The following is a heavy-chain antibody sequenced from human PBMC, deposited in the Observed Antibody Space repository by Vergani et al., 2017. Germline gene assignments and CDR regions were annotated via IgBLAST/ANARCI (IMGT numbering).Heavy chain of an antibody. D-gene: IGHD6-19*01. J-gene: IGHJ4*02. CDR2: ISSSSSYI. CDR3: ASPAYSSGWYYFDY. V-gene: IGHV3-21*01. CDR1: GFTFSSYS. Sequence: EVQLVESGGGLVKPGGSLRLSCAASGFTFSSYSMNWVRQAPGKGLEWVSSISSSSSYIYYADSVKGRFTISRDNAKNSLYLQMKSLRAEDTAVYYCASPAYSSGWYYFDYWGQGTLVTVSS.